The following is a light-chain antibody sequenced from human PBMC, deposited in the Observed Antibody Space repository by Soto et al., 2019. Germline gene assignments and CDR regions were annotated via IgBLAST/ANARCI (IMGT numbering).Light chain of an antibody. CDR1: QSVSSTY. CDR3: QHYGSSPWK. V-gene: IGKV3-20*01. J-gene: IGKJ1*01. CDR2: VAS. Sequence: EIVLTQSPGNLSLSPGERATLSCRASQSVSSTYLAWYQHKPGQAPRLLIYVASSRATGIPHRFSGSGSGTDFNLTISRLEPEDFAVYYCQHYGSSPWKLGQGTKVEIK.